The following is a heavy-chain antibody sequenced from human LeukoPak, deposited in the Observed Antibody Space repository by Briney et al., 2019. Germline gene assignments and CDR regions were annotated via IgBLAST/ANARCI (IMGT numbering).Heavy chain of an antibody. CDR1: GGSFSGYY. Sequence: PSETLSLTCAVYGGSFSGYYWSWIRQPPGKGLEWIGEINHSGSTNYNPSLKSRVTISVDTSKNQFSLKLSSVTAADTAVYYCATVKGARKDTYYYYGMDVWGQGTTVTVSS. V-gene: IGHV4-34*01. D-gene: IGHD2-15*01. J-gene: IGHJ6*02. CDR2: INHSGST. CDR3: ATVKGARKDTYYYYGMDV.